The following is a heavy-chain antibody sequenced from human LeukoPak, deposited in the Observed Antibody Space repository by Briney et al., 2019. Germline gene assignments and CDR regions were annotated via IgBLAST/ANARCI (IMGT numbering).Heavy chain of an antibody. V-gene: IGHV1-69*05. CDR1: GGTFSSYA. J-gene: IGHJ4*02. D-gene: IGHD5-24*01. CDR2: IIPIFGTA. CDR3: ARDIDGLLEMATILGY. Sequence: SVKVSCKASGGTFSSYAISWVRQAPGQGLEWMGGIIPIFGTANYAQKFQGRVTITTDESTSTAYMELSSLRSEHTAVYYCARDIDGLLEMATILGYWGQGTLVTVSS.